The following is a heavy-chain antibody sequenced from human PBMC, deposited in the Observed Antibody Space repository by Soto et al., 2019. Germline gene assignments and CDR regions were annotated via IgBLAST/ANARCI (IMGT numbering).Heavy chain of an antibody. V-gene: IGHV4-59*01. D-gene: IGHD6-13*01. CDR2: IYYSGST. Sequence: SETLSLTCTVSGGSISSYYWSWIRQPPGKGLEWIGYIYYSGSTNYNPSLKSRVIISVDASKNQFSLKLSSVTAADTAVYYCARAPVAAADSYGMDVWGQGTTVTVSS. CDR3: ARAPVAAADSYGMDV. J-gene: IGHJ6*02. CDR1: GGSISSYY.